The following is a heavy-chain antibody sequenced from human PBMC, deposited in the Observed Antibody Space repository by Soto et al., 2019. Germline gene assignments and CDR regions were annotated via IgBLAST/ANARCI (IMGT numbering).Heavy chain of an antibody. CDR3: ARDKARTMIVENWFDP. J-gene: IGHJ5*02. CDR2: INSDGSST. D-gene: IGHD3-22*01. V-gene: IGHV3-74*01. Sequence: PGGSLRLSCAASGFTFSSYWMHWVRQAPGKGLVWVSCINSDGSSTSYADSVKGRFTISRDNAKNTLYLQMNSLRAEDTAVYYCARDKARTMIVENWFDPWGQGTLVTVSS. CDR1: GFTFSSYW.